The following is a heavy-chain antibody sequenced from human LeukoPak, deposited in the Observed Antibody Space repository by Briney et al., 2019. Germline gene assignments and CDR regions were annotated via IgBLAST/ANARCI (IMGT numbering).Heavy chain of an antibody. CDR1: GFTFSAFW. V-gene: IGHV3-74*01. Sequence: PGGSLRLSCAASGFTFSAFWMHWVRHAPGKGLVWVSRINSDDSRTTYADSVKGRFTISRDNAKNTLYLQMNSLRAGDTAVYYCARGLVHDTSGYYSDYWGQGTLVTVSS. J-gene: IGHJ4*02. CDR3: ARGLVHDTSGYYSDY. D-gene: IGHD3-22*01. CDR2: INSDDSRT.